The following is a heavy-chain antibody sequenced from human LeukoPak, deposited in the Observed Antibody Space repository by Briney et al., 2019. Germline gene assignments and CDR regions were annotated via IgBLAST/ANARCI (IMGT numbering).Heavy chain of an antibody. D-gene: IGHD3-16*01. Sequence: SEALSLTCIDSVDSITNTYYWAWFRGPPGKGLEGIATVFQLQPVRTFSNPSLASRVPLSLATSQNQFSLNLPSVTAAAKALYFCARVLNVPKLIDSWGQGTLVTVSS. CDR2: VFQLQPVRT. CDR3: ARVLNVPKLIDS. J-gene: IGHJ4*02. V-gene: IGHV4-38-2*02. CDR1: VDSITNTYY.